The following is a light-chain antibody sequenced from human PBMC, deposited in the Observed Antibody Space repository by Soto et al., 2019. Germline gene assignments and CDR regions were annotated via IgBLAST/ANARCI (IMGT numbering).Light chain of an antibody. Sequence: EIVLMQSPGTLSLSPGERATLSCRASQSVTSSSLAWYQQKPGQAPRLLIYGASSRATGIPDRFSGSGSGTDFTLTISRLEPEDFAVYYCHQYGSSPSTFGPGTKVDIK. CDR3: HQYGSSPST. J-gene: IGKJ3*01. V-gene: IGKV3-20*01. CDR1: QSVTSSS. CDR2: GAS.